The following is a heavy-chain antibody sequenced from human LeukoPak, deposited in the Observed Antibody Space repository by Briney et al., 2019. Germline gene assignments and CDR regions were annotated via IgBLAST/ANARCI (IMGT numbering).Heavy chain of an antibody. J-gene: IGHJ4*02. D-gene: IGHD3-3*01. CDR2: INPSGGST. V-gene: IGHV1-46*01. CDR3: ARDGRENFWSGPNYYFDY. CDR1: GGTFSSYA. Sequence: ASVKVSCKASGGTFSSYAISWVRQAPGQGLEWMGIINPSGGSTSYAQKFQGRVTMTRDTSTSTVYMELSSLRSEDTAVYYCARDGRENFWSGPNYYFDYWGQGTLVTVSS.